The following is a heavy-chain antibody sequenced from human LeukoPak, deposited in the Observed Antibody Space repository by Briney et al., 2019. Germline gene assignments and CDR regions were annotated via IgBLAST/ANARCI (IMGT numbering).Heavy chain of an antibody. CDR3: SRTRRGQIGWTNDS. V-gene: IGHV2-5*02. Sequence: ESGPTLVNPTQTLTLTCTFSGFSLTSSGLGLGWIRQPPGKALEWRALIYWDDDKRYNTSLKSRVTITKDTSKTQVVLTMTNMDPLDPATYSCSRTRRGQIGWTNDSWGQGTLVTVSS. J-gene: IGHJ4*02. D-gene: IGHD6-19*01. CDR1: GFSLTSSGLG. CDR2: IYWDDDK.